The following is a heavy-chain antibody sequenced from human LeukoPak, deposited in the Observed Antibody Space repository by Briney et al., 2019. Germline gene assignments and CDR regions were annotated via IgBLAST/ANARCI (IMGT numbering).Heavy chain of an antibody. CDR2: ISAYNGNT. D-gene: IGHD2-15*01. Sequence: ASVKVSCKASGYTFTSYGISWVRQAPGQWLEWMGWISAYNGNTNYAQKLQGRVTMTTDTFTSTAYMELRSLRSDDTAVYYCARWVVAATPVSLDYWGQGTLVTVSS. J-gene: IGHJ4*02. V-gene: IGHV1-18*01. CDR1: GYTFTSYG. CDR3: ARWVVAATPVSLDY.